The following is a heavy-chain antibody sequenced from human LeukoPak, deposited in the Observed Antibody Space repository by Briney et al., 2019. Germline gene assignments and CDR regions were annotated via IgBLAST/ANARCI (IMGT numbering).Heavy chain of an antibody. V-gene: IGHV4-34*01. CDR2: INHSGST. CDR1: GGSFSGYY. CDR3: ARRLSWYYFDY. Sequence: SETLSLTCAVSGGSFSGYYWSWIRQPPGKGLEWIGEINHSGSTNYNPSLKSRVTISVDTSKNQFSLKLSSVTAADTAVYYCARRLSWYYFDYWGQGTLVTVSS. J-gene: IGHJ4*02. D-gene: IGHD6-13*01.